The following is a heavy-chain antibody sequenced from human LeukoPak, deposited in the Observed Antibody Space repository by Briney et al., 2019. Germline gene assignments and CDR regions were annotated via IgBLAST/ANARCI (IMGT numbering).Heavy chain of an antibody. CDR2: IFTSGST. Sequence: SQTLSLTCTVSGGSISSASHYWTWIRQPAGKGLEWIGRIFTSGSTDYNPSLKSRVTISVETSKNQFSLKLSPVTPADTAIYYCAREESLTLDSWGQGTLVTVSS. CDR1: GGSISSASHY. D-gene: IGHD3-10*01. CDR3: AREESLTLDS. V-gene: IGHV4-61*02. J-gene: IGHJ4*02.